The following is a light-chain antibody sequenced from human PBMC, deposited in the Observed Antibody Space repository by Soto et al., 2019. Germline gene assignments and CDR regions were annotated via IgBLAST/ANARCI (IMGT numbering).Light chain of an antibody. V-gene: IGLV4-69*01. CDR3: QTWGTGIGGT. Sequence: QLVLTQSPSASASLGASVKLTCTLSSGHSTYAIAWHQLQPEKGPRYLMRLNSDGSHNKGDGIPDRFSGSSSGAERYLIISSLQSEDEADYYCQTWGTGIGGTFGGGTKVTVL. CDR1: SGHSTYA. J-gene: IGLJ3*02. CDR2: LNSDGSH.